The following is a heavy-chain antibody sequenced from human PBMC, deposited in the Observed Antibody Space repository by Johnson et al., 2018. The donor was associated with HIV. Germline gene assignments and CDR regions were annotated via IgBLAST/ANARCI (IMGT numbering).Heavy chain of an antibody. CDR1: TFSVSSNS. D-gene: IGHD6-13*01. CDR3: AKDLSWGAAGTGNAFDV. J-gene: IGHJ3*01. CDR2: IKSDGTST. V-gene: IGHV3-74*01. Sequence: EVQLVESGGGLVQPGGSLRLSCAPSTFSVSSNSMTWVRQAPGKGLVWVSRIKSDGTSTNYADSVTGRFTISRDNAKNTVSLQMNSLSAEDTAVYYCAKDLSWGAAGTGNAFDVWGQGTMVTVSS.